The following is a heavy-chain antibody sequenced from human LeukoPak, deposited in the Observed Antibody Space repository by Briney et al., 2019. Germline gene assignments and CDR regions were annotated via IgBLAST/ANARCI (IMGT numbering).Heavy chain of an antibody. D-gene: IGHD2-2*01. CDR3: ARGLRGVVVVPAAIRGPFDY. Sequence: PSETLSLTCTVSGYSISSGYYWGWIRQPPGKGLEWIGSIYHSGSTYYNPSLKSRVTISVDTSKNQFSLKLSSVTAADTAVYYCARGLRGVVVVPAAIRGPFDYWGQGTLVTVSS. J-gene: IGHJ4*02. V-gene: IGHV4-38-2*02. CDR1: GYSISSGYY. CDR2: IYHSGST.